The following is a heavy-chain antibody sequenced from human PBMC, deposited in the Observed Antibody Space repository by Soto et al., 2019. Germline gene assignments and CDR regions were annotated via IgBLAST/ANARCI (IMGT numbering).Heavy chain of an antibody. CDR1: GGTFSSYA. J-gene: IGHJ6*02. CDR3: ARCTIGGSFYYYGMDV. V-gene: IGHV1-69*13. D-gene: IGHD2-15*01. Sequence: SVKVSCKASGGTFSSYAISWVRQAPGQGLEWMGGIIPIFGTANYAQKFQGRVTITADESTSTAYMELSSLRSEDTAVYYCARCTIGGSFYYYGMDVWGQGTTVTVSS. CDR2: IIPIFGTA.